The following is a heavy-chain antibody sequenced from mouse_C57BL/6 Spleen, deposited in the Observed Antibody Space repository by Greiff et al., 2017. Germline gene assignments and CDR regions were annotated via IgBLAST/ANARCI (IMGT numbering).Heavy chain of an antibody. J-gene: IGHJ4*01. CDR3: ARGGYDGYYDYYAMDY. D-gene: IGHD2-3*01. CDR2: INYDGSST. CDR1: GFTFSDYY. Sequence: DVHLVESEGGLVQPGSSMKLSCTASGFTFSDYYMAWVRQVPEKGLEWVANINYDGSSTYYLDSLKSRFIISRDNAKNILYLQMSSLKSEDTATYYCARGGYDGYYDYYAMDYWGQGTSVTVSS. V-gene: IGHV5-16*01.